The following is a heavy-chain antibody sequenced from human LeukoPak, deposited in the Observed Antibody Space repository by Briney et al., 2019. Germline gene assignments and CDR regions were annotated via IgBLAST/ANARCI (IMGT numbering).Heavy chain of an antibody. V-gene: IGHV3-53*05. CDR1: GFTVSSNY. CDR2: IYSGGST. J-gene: IGHJ4*02. CDR3: ARIYDFWSGYPGHVDY. Sequence: TGGSLRLSCAASGFTVSSNYMSWVRQAPGKGLEWVSVIYSGGSTYYADSVKGRFTISRDNSKSTLYLQMNSLRAEDTAVYYCARIYDFWSGYPGHVDYWGQGTLVTVSS. D-gene: IGHD3-3*01.